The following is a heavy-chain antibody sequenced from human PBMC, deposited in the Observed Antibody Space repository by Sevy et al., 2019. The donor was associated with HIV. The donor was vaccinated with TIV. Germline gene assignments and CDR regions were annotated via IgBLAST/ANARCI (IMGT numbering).Heavy chain of an antibody. CDR1: GFTFSRYW. Sequence: GGSLRLSCAASGFTFSRYWMSWVRQAPGKGLEWVANIKEDGSKKYYVDSVKGRFTISRDNDKNSLYLQMNSLKAEDTTVYYCARDQVIRPAGKKYHYMDVWGQGTTVTVSS. CDR3: ARDQVIRPAGKKYHYMDV. D-gene: IGHD2-2*01. V-gene: IGHV3-7*01. CDR2: IKEDGSKK. J-gene: IGHJ6*03.